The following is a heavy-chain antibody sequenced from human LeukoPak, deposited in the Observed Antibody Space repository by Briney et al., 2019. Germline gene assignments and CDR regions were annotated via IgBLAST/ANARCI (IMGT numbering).Heavy chain of an antibody. CDR2: IYTSGST. CDR1: GGSISSGSYY. V-gene: IGHV4-61*02. CDR3: ARSSSSAQGAFDI. Sequence: PSETLSLTCTVSGGSISSGSYYWSWIRQPAGKGLEWIGRIYTSGSTNYNPSLKSRVTISVDTSKNQFSLKLSSVTAADTAVYYCARSSSSAQGAFDIWGQGTMVTVSS. D-gene: IGHD6-6*01. J-gene: IGHJ3*02.